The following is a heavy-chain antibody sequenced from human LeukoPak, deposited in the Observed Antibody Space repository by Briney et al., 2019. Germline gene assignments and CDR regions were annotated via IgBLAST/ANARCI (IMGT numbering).Heavy chain of an antibody. J-gene: IGHJ6*02. V-gene: IGHV3-33*08. CDR2: IWYDGSNK. CDR3: ARDLEYSGSYYGYYGMDV. Sequence: GRPLRLSCAASGFTFSSYGMHWVRQAPGKGLEWVAVIWYDGSNKYYADSVKGRFTISRDNSKNTLYLQMNSLRAEDTAVYYCARDLEYSGSYYGYYGMDVWGQGTTVTVSS. D-gene: IGHD1-26*01. CDR1: GFTFSSYG.